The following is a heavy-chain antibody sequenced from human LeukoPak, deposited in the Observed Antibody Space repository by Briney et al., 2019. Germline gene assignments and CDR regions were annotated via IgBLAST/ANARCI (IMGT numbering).Heavy chain of an antibody. Sequence: PSETLSLTCTVSGGSISSYYWSWIRQPAGKGLERIGYIYYSGSTNYSPSLKSRVTISVDTSKNQFSLKLSSVTAADTAVYYCARDPTKIAAPYFDYWGQGTLVTVSS. J-gene: IGHJ4*02. V-gene: IGHV4-59*01. CDR1: GGSISSYY. CDR2: IYYSGST. D-gene: IGHD6-6*01. CDR3: ARDPTKIAAPYFDY.